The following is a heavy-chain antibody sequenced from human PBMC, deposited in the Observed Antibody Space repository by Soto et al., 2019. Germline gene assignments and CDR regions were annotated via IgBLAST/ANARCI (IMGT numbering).Heavy chain of an antibody. CDR1: GFSLSTSGVG. CDR2: IYWDDDK. D-gene: IGHD3-22*01. CDR3: AHRTYYYDSSGYYYDGPFDY. Sequence: QITLKESGPTLVKPTQTLTLTCTFSGFSLSTSGVGVGWIRQPPGKALEWLALIYWDDDKRYSPSLKSRLTITKDTSKNQVVITMTNMDPVDTATYYCAHRTYYYDSSGYYYDGPFDYWGQGTLVTVSS. J-gene: IGHJ4*02. V-gene: IGHV2-5*02.